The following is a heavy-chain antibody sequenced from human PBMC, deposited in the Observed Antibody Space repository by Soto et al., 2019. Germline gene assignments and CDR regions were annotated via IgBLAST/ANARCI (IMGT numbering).Heavy chain of an antibody. V-gene: IGHV3-21*01. CDR1: GFTFSSYS. Sequence: GGSLRLSCAASGFTFSSYSMNWVRQAPGKGLEWVSSISSSSSYIYYADSVKGRFTISRDNAKNSLYLQMNNLRAEDTAVYYCARDAYYYDSSGYPPYDAFDIWGQGTMVTVSS. J-gene: IGHJ3*02. D-gene: IGHD3-22*01. CDR3: ARDAYYYDSSGYPPYDAFDI. CDR2: ISSSSSYI.